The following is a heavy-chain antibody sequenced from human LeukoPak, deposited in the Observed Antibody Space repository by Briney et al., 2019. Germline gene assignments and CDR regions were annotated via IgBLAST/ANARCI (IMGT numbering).Heavy chain of an antibody. V-gene: IGHV1-18*01. D-gene: IGHD3-10*01. CDR2: ISAYNGNT. Sequence: ASVKVSCKASGYTFTSYGISWVRQAPGQGLEWMGWISAYNGNTNYAQKLQGRVTMTTDTSTSTAYMELRSLRSDDTAVYFCAREARGSGNYHYDSWGQGTLVTVSS. J-gene: IGHJ4*02. CDR3: AREARGSGNYHYDS. CDR1: GYTFTSYG.